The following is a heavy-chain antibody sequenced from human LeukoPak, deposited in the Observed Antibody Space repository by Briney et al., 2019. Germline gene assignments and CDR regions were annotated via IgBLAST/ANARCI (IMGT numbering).Heavy chain of an antibody. CDR1: GYTFTSFD. D-gene: IGHD7-27*01. V-gene: IGHV1-8*01. CDR3: ARGPPNWGMVGY. J-gene: IGHJ4*02. Sequence: ASVKVSCKASGYTFTSFDSNWVRQATGQGLEWMGWMKSNNGHTGYAQKFQGRVTMTRDTSISTAYMELSSLTFEDAAVYYCARGPPNWGMVGYWGQGTLVTVSS. CDR2: MKSNNGHT.